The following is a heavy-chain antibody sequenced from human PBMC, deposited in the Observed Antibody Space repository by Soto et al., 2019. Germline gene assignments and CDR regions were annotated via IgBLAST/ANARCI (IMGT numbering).Heavy chain of an antibody. CDR2: IFYNGDT. J-gene: IGHJ4*02. CDR3: APHWQPRFDY. CDR1: GGSISTSSYY. V-gene: IGHV4-39*01. D-gene: IGHD6-13*01. Sequence: QLQLQESGPGLVKPSETLSLTCTVSGGSISTSSYYWAWVRQPPGKGLEWIGTIFYNGDTYYSPPPKRRATTSVDTSKNQFSLKLSSVTAADTAVYYCAPHWQPRFDYWGQGTLVTVSS.